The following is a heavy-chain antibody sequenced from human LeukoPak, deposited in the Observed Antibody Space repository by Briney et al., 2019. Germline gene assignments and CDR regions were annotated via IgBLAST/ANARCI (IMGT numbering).Heavy chain of an antibody. CDR1: GFTFSSYA. CDR2: ISGCGGST. V-gene: IGHV3-23*01. J-gene: IGHJ4*02. CDR3: AKFLPTHIVVANYCFDY. Sequence: GGSLRLSCAASGFTFSSYAMSWVRQAPGKGLEWVSPISGCGGSTYYADSVKGRFTISRHNSKHTLYLQMNSLRAEDTAVYYCAKFLPTHIVVANYCFDYLGQGALVTDSS. D-gene: IGHD2-21*01.